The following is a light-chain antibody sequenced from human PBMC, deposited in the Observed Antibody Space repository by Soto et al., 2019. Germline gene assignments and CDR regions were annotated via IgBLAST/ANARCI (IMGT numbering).Light chain of an antibody. Sequence: EIVLTQSPATLSLSPGEIATLSCRASQSVSNYLAWYQQKPGQAPRLLIYGAPNRATGVPARFSGSWSGTEFTLTIRSLQSEDFAVYYCQQYNNWITFGQGTRLEIK. J-gene: IGKJ5*01. CDR3: QQYNNWIT. CDR1: QSVSNY. V-gene: IGKV3-15*01. CDR2: GAP.